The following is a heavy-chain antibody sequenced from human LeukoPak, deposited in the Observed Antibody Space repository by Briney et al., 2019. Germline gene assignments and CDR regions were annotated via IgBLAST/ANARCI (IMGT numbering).Heavy chain of an antibody. J-gene: IGHJ5*02. CDR1: GYTFTSYY. CDR3: ARDRVRGGHVDWFDP. CDR2: INPSGGST. V-gene: IGHV1-46*01. D-gene: IGHD3-10*01. Sequence: ASVKVSCKASGYTFTSYYMHWVRQAPGQGLEWMGIINPSGGSTSYAQKFQGRVTITRDMSTSTVYMELSSLRSEDTAVYYCARDRVRGGHVDWFDPWGQGTLVTVSS.